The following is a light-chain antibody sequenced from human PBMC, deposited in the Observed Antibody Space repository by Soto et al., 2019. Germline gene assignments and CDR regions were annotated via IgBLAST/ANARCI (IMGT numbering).Light chain of an antibody. V-gene: IGKV1-39*01. Sequence: DIQMTQSPSSLSASVGDRVTITCRAIQSISNYLNWYQQKPGKAPKLLIYAASNLQSGVPSRFSGSGSGTYFTLTISSLQPEEFATYYCQQSYSTPRTFGQGTKVEIK. CDR3: QQSYSTPRT. J-gene: IGKJ1*01. CDR2: AAS. CDR1: QSISNY.